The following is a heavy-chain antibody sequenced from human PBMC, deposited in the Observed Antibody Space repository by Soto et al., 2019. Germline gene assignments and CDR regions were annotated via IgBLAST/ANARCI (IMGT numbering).Heavy chain of an antibody. CDR2: IKSKTDGGTT. J-gene: IGHJ6*02. CDR3: TNNSVLRRIFDYYGMDV. V-gene: IGHV3-15*01. Sequence: NPGGSLRLSCAASGFTFSNAWMSWVRQAPGKGLEWVGRIKSKTDGGTTDYAAPVKGRFTISRDDSKNTLYLQMNSLKTEDTAVYYCTNNSVLRRIFDYYGMDVWGQGTTVTVSS. CDR1: GFTFSNAW. D-gene: IGHD3-3*01.